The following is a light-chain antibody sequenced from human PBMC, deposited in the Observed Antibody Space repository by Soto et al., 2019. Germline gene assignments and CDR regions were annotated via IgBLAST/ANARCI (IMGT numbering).Light chain of an antibody. J-gene: IGLJ3*02. CDR1: SSNIGAGYD. Sequence: QSALTHPPSVSGAPGQRVTICGTESSSNIGAGYDVHWYQQLPGTAPKLLIYGNSNRPSGVPDRFSGSKSGTSASLAITGLQAEDEADYYCQSYDSSLSGWVFGGGTKVTVL. CDR2: GNS. CDR3: QSYDSSLSGWV. V-gene: IGLV1-40*01.